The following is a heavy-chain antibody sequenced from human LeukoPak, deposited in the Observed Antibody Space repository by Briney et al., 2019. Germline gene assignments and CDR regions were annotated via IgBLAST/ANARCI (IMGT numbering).Heavy chain of an antibody. CDR3: ATRMGYSSGWYYFDY. D-gene: IGHD6-19*01. CDR1: GFTFSSYA. J-gene: IGHJ4*02. Sequence: GGSLRLSCAASGFTFSSYAMSWVRQAPGKGLEWVSAISGSGGSTYYADSVKGRFTISRDNSKNTLYLQMNSLRAEDTAVYYCATRMGYSSGWYYFDYWGQGTLVTVSS. CDR2: ISGSGGST. V-gene: IGHV3-23*01.